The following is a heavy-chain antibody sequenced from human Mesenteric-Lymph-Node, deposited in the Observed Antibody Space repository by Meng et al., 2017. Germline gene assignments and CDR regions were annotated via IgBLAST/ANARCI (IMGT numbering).Heavy chain of an antibody. D-gene: IGHD3-22*01. Sequence: WVRQAPGKGLEWVAVISYDGSNKYYADSVKGRFTISRDNSKNTLYLQMNSLRAEDTAVYYCARYYDSSGYTTSFDYWGQGTLVTVSS. CDR3: ARYYDSSGYTTSFDY. CDR2: ISYDGSNK. J-gene: IGHJ4*02. V-gene: IGHV3-30*01.